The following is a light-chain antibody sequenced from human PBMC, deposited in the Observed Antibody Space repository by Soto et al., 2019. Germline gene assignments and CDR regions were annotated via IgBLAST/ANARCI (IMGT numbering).Light chain of an antibody. CDR1: NSNVRHYKY. CDR2: EVS. Sequence: SGLTQPGSVCGSPGQSSTISCTGNNSNVRHYKYVSWWQQHPSKGSKIMLYEVSNWPSGVSHSLSGSKSRNTDSLTITGPQAQDATDYYCFSYPSSGTYVLGTGTKV. J-gene: IGLJ1*01. CDR3: FSYPSSGTYV. V-gene: IGLV2-14*01.